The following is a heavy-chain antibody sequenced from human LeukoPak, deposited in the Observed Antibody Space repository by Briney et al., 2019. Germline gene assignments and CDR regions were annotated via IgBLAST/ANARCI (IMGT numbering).Heavy chain of an antibody. J-gene: IGHJ6*03. Sequence: SETLSLTCAVYGGSFSGYYWSRIRQPPGKGLEWIGEINHSGSTNYNPSLKSRVTISVDTSKNQFSLKLSSVTAADTAVYYCARWAAGPMVRGVTAKFYYMDVWGKGTTVTVSS. V-gene: IGHV4-34*01. D-gene: IGHD3-10*01. CDR2: INHSGST. CDR3: ARWAAGPMVRGVTAKFYYMDV. CDR1: GGSFSGYY.